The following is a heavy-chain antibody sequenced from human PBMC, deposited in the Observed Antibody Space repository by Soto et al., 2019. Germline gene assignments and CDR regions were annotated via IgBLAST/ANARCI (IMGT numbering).Heavy chain of an antibody. J-gene: IGHJ3*02. V-gene: IGHV3-23*01. Sequence: PGGSLRLSCAASGFTFSSYAMSWVRQAPGKGLEWVSAISGSGGSTYYADSVKGRFTISRDNSKNTLYLQMNSLRAKDTAVYYCAKAGGNHDAFDIWGQGTMVTVSS. CDR3: AKAGGNHDAFDI. D-gene: IGHD2-15*01. CDR2: ISGSGGST. CDR1: GFTFSSYA.